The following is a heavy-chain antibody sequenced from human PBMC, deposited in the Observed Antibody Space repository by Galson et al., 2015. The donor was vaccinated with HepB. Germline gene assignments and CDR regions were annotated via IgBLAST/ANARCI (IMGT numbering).Heavy chain of an antibody. J-gene: IGHJ4*02. CDR1: GFTFSDYY. CDR2: ISSSGSTI. V-gene: IGHV3-11*01. Sequence: SLRLSCAASGFTFSDYYMSWIRQAPGKGLEWVSYISSSGSTIYYADSVKGRFTISRDNAKNSLYLQMNSLRAEDTAVYYCARVEYYGGYYDYVWGSYPDYWGQGTLVTVSS. D-gene: IGHD3-16*02. CDR3: ARVEYYGGYYDYVWGSYPDY.